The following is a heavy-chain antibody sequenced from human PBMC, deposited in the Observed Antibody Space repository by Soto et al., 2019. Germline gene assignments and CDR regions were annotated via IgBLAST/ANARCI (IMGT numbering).Heavy chain of an antibody. CDR2: ISVYNGNT. D-gene: IGHD3-10*01. Sequence: QVQLVQSGPEMRKPGASVKVSCEASGYNFIAYGISWVRQAPGQGLEWMGWISVYNGNTEYAQKFLGRVTMTSDTSTNPAYMELTSLRSDDTAVYYCARGNTGGQYWGQGTLVTVSS. J-gene: IGHJ1*01. V-gene: IGHV1-18*01. CDR3: ARGNTGGQY. CDR1: GYNFIAYG.